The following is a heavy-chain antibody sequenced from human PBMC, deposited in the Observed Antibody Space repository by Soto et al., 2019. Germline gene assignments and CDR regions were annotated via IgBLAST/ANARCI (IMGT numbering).Heavy chain of an antibody. J-gene: IGHJ4*02. V-gene: IGHV1-69*01. CDR1: GGTFSSYA. D-gene: IGHD3-22*01. CDR3: ARLANMIVVVDY. Sequence: QVQLVQSGAEVKKPGSSVKVSCKASGGTFSSYAISWVRQAPGHGLEWMGGIIPIFGTAHYAQKFQGRVTITADESTSTAYMELSSLSSEDTAVYYCARLANMIVVVDYWGQGTLVTVAS. CDR2: IIPIFGTA.